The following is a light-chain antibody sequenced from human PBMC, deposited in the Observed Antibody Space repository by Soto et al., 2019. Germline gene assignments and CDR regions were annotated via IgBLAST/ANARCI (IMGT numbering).Light chain of an antibody. CDR3: QQLSVCPIT. V-gene: IGKV1-9*01. CDR2: AAS. CDR1: QVISTS. J-gene: IGKJ5*01. Sequence: RAPSFRTSSIEESGTITCRASQVISTSLAWYQVKPGKAPKLLIYAASTLESGVPSRFSATVSGTEISLTITSLQPEDFSTYYCQQLSVCPITFGQGARLEI.